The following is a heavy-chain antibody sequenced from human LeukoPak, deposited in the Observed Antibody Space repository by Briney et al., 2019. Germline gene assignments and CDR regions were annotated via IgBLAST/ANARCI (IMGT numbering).Heavy chain of an antibody. J-gene: IGHJ4*02. Sequence: GGSLRLSCAASGFSFSTYSMNWVRQAPGKGLEWVSSISSSSSYIYYAYSVKGRFTISRDNAKKSLYLQMNSLKAEDTAVYYCARGDSSGYYYFDYWGQGTLVTVSS. V-gene: IGHV3-21*01. CDR1: GFSFSTYS. CDR3: ARGDSSGYYYFDY. D-gene: IGHD3-22*01. CDR2: ISSSSSYI.